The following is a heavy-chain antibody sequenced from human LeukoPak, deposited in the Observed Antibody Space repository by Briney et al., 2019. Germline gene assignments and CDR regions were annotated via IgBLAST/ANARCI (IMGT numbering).Heavy chain of an antibody. CDR3: ASLYYYDSSGYHPSPDY. J-gene: IGHJ4*02. V-gene: IGHV1-69*01. Sequence: AASVKVSCKASGGTFSSYAINWVRQAPGQGLEWMGGIIPIFGTANYAQKFQGRVTITADESTSTAYMELSSLRSEDTAVYYCASLYYYDSSGYHPSPDYWGQGTLVTVSS. CDR1: GGTFSSYA. D-gene: IGHD3-22*01. CDR2: IIPIFGTA.